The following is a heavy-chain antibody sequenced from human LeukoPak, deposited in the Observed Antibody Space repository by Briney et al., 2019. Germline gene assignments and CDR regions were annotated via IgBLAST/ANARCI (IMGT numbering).Heavy chain of an antibody. CDR1: GGSISSGDYD. J-gene: IGHJ3*02. CDR3: ARVTLTIDAFDI. Sequence: SETLSLTCTVSGGSISSGDYDWSCIRQPPGKGLEWIGYIYYSGSTYYNPSLKSRVTISVDTSKNQFSLKLSSVTAADTAVYYCARVTLTIDAFDIWGQGTMVTVSS. V-gene: IGHV4-30-4*01. CDR2: IYYSGST.